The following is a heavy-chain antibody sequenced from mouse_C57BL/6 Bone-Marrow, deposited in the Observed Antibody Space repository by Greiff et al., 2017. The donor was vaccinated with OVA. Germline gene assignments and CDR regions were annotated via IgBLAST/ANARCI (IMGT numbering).Heavy chain of an antibody. D-gene: IGHD1-1*01. CDR1: GFSLTSYG. CDR2: IWSGGST. V-gene: IGHV2-2*01. CDR3: ARITTVVATDWYFDV. J-gene: IGHJ1*03. Sequence: LKLVESGPGLVQPSQSLSITCTVSGFSLTSYGVHWVRQSPGKGLEWLGVIWSGGSTDYNAAFISRPSISKDNSKSQVFFKMNSLQADDTAIYYCARITTVVATDWYFDVWGTGTTVSVSS.